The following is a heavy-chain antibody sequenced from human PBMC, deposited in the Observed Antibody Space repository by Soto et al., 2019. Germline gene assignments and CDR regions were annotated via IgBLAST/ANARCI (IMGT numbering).Heavy chain of an antibody. Sequence: QVQLVQSGAEVKKPGSSVKVSCKVSGGTFTTYGINWVRQAPGQGLEWMGEIVPIYDIANYAQNFQGRFTMTADESTTTIHMELSSLRSEDTAIYYCARTFGTSDYRGNDVFDIWGQGTMVTVSS. CDR3: ARTFGTSDYRGNDVFDI. J-gene: IGHJ3*02. CDR2: IVPIYDIA. CDR1: GGTFTTYG. V-gene: IGHV1-69*01. D-gene: IGHD3-9*01.